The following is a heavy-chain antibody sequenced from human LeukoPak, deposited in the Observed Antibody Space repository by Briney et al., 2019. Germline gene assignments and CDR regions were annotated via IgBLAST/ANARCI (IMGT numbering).Heavy chain of an antibody. CDR3: VRAYDY. CDR2: INHSGST. J-gene: IGHJ4*02. CDR1: GGSFSGYY. V-gene: IGHV4-34*01. Sequence: ASETLSLTCAVYGGSFSGYYWSWIRQPPGKGLEWIGEINHSGSTNYNPSLKSRVTISVDTSKNQFSLNLISVTAADTAVYYCVRAYDYWGQGTLVTVSS.